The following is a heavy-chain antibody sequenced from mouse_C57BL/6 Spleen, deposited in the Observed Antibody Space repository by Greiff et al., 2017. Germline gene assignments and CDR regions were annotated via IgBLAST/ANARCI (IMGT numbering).Heavy chain of an antibody. D-gene: IGHD1-1*01. CDR2: IYPGSGNT. V-gene: IGHV1-76*01. Sequence: QVTLKVSGAELVRPGASVKLSCKASGYTFTDYYINWVKQRPGQGLEWIARIYPGSGNTYYNEKFKGKATLTAEKSSSTAYMQLSSLTSEDSAVYFCARSTTVAFDYWGQGTTLTVSS. J-gene: IGHJ2*01. CDR3: ARSTTVAFDY. CDR1: GYTFTDYY.